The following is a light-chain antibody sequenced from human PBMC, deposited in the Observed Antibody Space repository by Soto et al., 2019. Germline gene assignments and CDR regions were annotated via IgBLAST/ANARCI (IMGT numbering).Light chain of an antibody. V-gene: IGLV3-1*01. CDR1: KLGDKY. Sequence: SYYLTQPPSVSVSPGQTASITCSGDKLGDKYACWYQQKPGQSPVLVIYQDSKRPSGIPERFSGSNSGNTATLTISGTQAMDEADYYCQAWDSSTGVFGTGTKVTVL. J-gene: IGLJ1*01. CDR3: QAWDSSTGV. CDR2: QDS.